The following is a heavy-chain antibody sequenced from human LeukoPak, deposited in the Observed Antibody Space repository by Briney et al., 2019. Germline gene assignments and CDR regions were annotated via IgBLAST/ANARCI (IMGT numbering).Heavy chain of an antibody. J-gene: IGHJ4*02. CDR3: ARDYGRYYGSGSYVY. CDR2: IYYSGST. Sequence: PSETLSLTCTVSGGSISSYYWSWIRQPPGKGLEWIGYIYYSGSTNYNPSLKSRVTISVDTSKNQFSLKLSSVTAADTAVYYCARDYGRYYGSGSYVYWDQGTLVTVSS. CDR1: GGSISSYY. D-gene: IGHD3-10*01. V-gene: IGHV4-59*01.